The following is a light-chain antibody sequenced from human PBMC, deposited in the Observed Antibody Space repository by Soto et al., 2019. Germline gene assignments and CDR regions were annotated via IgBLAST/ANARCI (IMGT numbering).Light chain of an antibody. CDR2: AVS. CDR3: QQPNSYPPFT. V-gene: IGKV1-9*01. CDR1: QAIPSS. J-gene: IGKJ3*01. Sequence: DIQLTQSPSFLSASVGDSVTITCRASQAIPSSIAWYQQKPGKAPKLLIYAVSTLQSGVPSRFSGRGFGTEFTLTISSLQPEDFATYYCQQPNSYPPFTFGPGTKVDVK.